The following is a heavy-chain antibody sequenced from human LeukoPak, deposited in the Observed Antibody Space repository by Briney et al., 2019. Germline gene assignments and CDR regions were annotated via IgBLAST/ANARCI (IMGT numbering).Heavy chain of an antibody. J-gene: IGHJ4*02. CDR1: GYTLTSSD. Sequence: ASVKVSCKASGYTLTSSDINWVRQATGQGLEWMGWMNPNTDKTGYARNFQGRVTMTKNISISTAYMEASSLTYEDTAIYYCARGRPGLASAGIYDFWGQGTLITVSS. CDR2: MNPNTDKT. CDR3: ARGRPGLASAGIYDF. D-gene: IGHD6-13*01. V-gene: IGHV1-8*01.